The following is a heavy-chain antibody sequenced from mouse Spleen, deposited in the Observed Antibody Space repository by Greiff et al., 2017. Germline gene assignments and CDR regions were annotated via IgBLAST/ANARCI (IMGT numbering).Heavy chain of an antibody. CDR2: IDPSDSET. V-gene: IGHV1S126*01. CDR3: AIYYGYDGYAMDY. J-gene: IGHJ4*01. D-gene: IGHD2-2*01. Sequence: VQLQQSGPQLVRPGASVKISCKASGYSFTSYWMHWVKQRPGQGLEWIGMIDPSDSETRLNQKFKDKATLTVDKSSSTAYMQLSSPTSEDSAVYYCAIYYGYDGYAMDYWGQGTSVTVSS. CDR1: GYSFTSYW.